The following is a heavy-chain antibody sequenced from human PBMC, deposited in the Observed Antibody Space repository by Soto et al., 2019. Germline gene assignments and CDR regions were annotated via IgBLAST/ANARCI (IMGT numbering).Heavy chain of an antibody. V-gene: IGHV4-59*01. CDR2: IHYSGTT. CDR1: GTSISSYY. J-gene: IGHJ4*02. Sequence: TLSLTCTVSGTSISSYYWSWIRQPPGKGLEWIANIHYSGTTNYNPSLASRVTLSVDTSKNQFSLKMTSVTAADRAMYFCARYNSYAIDYWGRGTLVTVS. D-gene: IGHD2-8*01. CDR3: ARYNSYAIDY.